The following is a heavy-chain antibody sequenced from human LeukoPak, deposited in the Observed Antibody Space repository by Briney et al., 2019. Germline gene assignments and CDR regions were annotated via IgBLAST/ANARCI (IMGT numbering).Heavy chain of an antibody. D-gene: IGHD3/OR15-3a*01. CDR1: GGSISSYY. CDR2: IYCSGST. J-gene: IGHJ5*02. Sequence: PSETLSLTCTVSGGSISSYYWSWIRQPPGKGLEWIGYIYCSGSTNYNPSLKSRVTISVDTSKNQFSLKLSSVTAADTAVYYCARRHLDAATWFDPWGQGTLVTVSS. CDR3: ARRHLDAATWFDP. V-gene: IGHV4-59*08.